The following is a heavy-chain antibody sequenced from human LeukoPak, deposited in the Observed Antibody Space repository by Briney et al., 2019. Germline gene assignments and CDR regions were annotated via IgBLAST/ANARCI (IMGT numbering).Heavy chain of an antibody. CDR1: GFTFSSYA. Sequence: GGSLRLSCAASGFTFSSYAMNWVRQAPGKGLEWVSVISGSGGSTYYADSVKGRFTISRDNSKNTLYLQMNSLRAEDTAVYYCAKDLVLEWSRPFDYWGQGTLVTVSS. D-gene: IGHD3-3*01. CDR2: ISGSGGST. V-gene: IGHV3-23*01. J-gene: IGHJ4*02. CDR3: AKDLVLEWSRPFDY.